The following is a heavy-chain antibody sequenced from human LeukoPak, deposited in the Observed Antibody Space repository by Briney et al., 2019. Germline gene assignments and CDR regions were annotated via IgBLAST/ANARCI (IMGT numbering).Heavy chain of an antibody. D-gene: IGHD3-10*01. Sequence: SETLSLTCTVSGYFISSGYYWGWVRRPPGKGLEWIGSIYFSGSTYHNPSLKSRVTISVDTSKNQFSLKLSSVTAADTAVYYCARHSLPPYYGMDVWGQGTTVTVSS. J-gene: IGHJ6*02. V-gene: IGHV4-38-2*02. CDR2: IYFSGST. CDR1: GYFISSGYY. CDR3: ARHSLPPYYGMDV.